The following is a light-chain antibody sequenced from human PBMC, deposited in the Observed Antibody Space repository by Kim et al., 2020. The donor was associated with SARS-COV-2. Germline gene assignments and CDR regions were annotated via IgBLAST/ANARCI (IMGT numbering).Light chain of an antibody. V-gene: IGKV3-20*01. J-gene: IGKJ2*01. CDR2: GAS. Sequence: PGERATLSCRASQTISSSYLAWYQQKPGQAPRLLIHGASSRATGIPDRFSGSGSGTDFTLTISRLEPEDFAVYYCQQYGTSPPKYTFGQGTKLEI. CDR3: QQYGTSPPKYT. CDR1: QTISSSY.